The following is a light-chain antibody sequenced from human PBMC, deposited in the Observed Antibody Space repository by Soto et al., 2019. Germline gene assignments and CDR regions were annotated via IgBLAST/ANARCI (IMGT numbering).Light chain of an antibody. CDR2: GAF. V-gene: IGKV3-15*01. CDR1: QSVPRSY. Sequence: EIVLTQSPCTLSLSPGERATLSCRASQSVPRSYLAWYQQKPGQAPRLLIYGAFTRATGIPARFSGGGSETEFTLTISSLQSEDFAVYYCQQYSDWPPSRFGQGTKVDIK. J-gene: IGKJ1*01. CDR3: QQYSDWPPSR.